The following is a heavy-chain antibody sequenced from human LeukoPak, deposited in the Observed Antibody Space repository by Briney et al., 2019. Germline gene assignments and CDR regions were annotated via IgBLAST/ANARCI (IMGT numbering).Heavy chain of an antibody. Sequence: SQTLSLTCAISGDSVSSNSATWNWIRQSPSRGLEWLGRTYYRSKWYNDYAVSVKSRMTINPDTSKNQFSLQVNSVTPEDTAVYYCASSHSSYGGNPGENSIFDYWGQGTLVTVSS. CDR1: GDSVSSNSAT. J-gene: IGHJ4*02. D-gene: IGHD4-23*01. CDR3: ASSHSSYGGNPGENSIFDY. V-gene: IGHV6-1*01. CDR2: TYYRSKWYN.